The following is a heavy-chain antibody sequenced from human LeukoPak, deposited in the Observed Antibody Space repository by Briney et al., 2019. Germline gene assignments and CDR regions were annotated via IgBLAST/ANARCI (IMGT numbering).Heavy chain of an antibody. J-gene: IGHJ2*01. Sequence: PGGSLRLSCAASGFSFSSYWMSWVRKAPGKGLEWVANIKPGGSEQYYVDSVKGRFTISRDNVKKSLYLQMNSLRADDTAVYYCARGRHYYYDSSDSRGDWYFDLWGRGTLVTVSS. D-gene: IGHD3-22*01. CDR3: ARGRHYYYDSSDSRGDWYFDL. V-gene: IGHV3-7*01. CDR1: GFSFSSYW. CDR2: IKPGGSEQ.